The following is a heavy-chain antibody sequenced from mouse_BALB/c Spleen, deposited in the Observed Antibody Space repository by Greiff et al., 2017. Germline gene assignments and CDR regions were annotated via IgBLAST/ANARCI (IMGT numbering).Heavy chain of an antibody. D-gene: IGHD2-12*01. Sequence: VQLQQSGAELVRPGASVTLSCKASGYTFTDYEMHWVKQTPVHGLEWIGAIDPETGGTAYNQKFKGKATLTADTSSSTAYMELRSLTSEDSAVYYCTRLQRRFAYWGQGTLVTVSA. CDR3: TRLQRRFAY. CDR1: GYTFTDYE. CDR2: IDPETGGT. J-gene: IGHJ3*01. V-gene: IGHV1-15*01.